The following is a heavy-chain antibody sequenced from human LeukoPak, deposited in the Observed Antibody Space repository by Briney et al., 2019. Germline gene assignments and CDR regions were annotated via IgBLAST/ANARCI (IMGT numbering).Heavy chain of an antibody. D-gene: IGHD3-22*01. CDR3: AKSAMIVVVITTALDY. CDR2: ISGSGGST. Sequence: GGSLRLSCAASGFTFSSYAMSWVRQAPGKGLEWVSAISGSGGSTYYADSVKGRFTISRDNSKNTLCLQMNSLRAEDTAVYYCAKSAMIVVVITTALDYWGQGTLVTVSS. CDR1: GFTFSSYA. J-gene: IGHJ4*02. V-gene: IGHV3-23*01.